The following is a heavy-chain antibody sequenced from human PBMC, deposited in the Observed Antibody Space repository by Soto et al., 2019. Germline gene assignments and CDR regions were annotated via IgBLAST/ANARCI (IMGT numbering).Heavy chain of an antibody. V-gene: IGHV3-66*01. CDR2: IYSGGST. CDR3: ARYLRNNWNDDRPYYYYYYGMDV. CDR1: GFTVSSNY. D-gene: IGHD1-20*01. J-gene: IGHJ6*02. Sequence: GGSLRLSCAASGFTVSSNYMSWVRQAPGKGLEWVSVIYSGGSTYYADSVKGRFTISRDNSKNTLYLQMNSLRAEDTAVYYCARYLRNNWNDDRPYYYYYYGMDVWGQGTTVTVSS.